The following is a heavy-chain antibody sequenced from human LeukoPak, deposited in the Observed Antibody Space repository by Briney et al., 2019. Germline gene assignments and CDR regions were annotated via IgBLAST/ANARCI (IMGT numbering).Heavy chain of an antibody. Sequence: SETLSLTCTVSGGSISSGSYYWSWIRQPAGKGLEWIGRIYTSGSTNYNPSLKSRVTISVDTSKNQFSLKLSFVTAADTAVYYCARDLSGCSSTSCYKWFDPWGQGTLVTVSS. V-gene: IGHV4-61*02. D-gene: IGHD2-2*02. CDR2: IYTSGST. CDR1: GGSISSGSYY. J-gene: IGHJ5*02. CDR3: ARDLSGCSSTSCYKWFDP.